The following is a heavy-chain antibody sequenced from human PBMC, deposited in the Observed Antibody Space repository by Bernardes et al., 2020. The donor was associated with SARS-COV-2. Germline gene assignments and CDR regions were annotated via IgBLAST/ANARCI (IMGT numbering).Heavy chain of an antibody. CDR3: ARDLGSDTVLMQAALPGDC. V-gene: IGHV3-7*01. CDR1: GFTFSIYW. CDR2: INQDGNQT. J-gene: IGHJ4*02. D-gene: IGHD2-8*01. Sequence: GGSLRLSCAASGFTFSIYWMTWVRQAPGKGLEWVANINQDGNQTYYVDSVKGRFTISRDNAKNSLYLKMDSLEAEDTSVYYCARDLGSDTVLMQAALPGDCWGQGTRVTV.